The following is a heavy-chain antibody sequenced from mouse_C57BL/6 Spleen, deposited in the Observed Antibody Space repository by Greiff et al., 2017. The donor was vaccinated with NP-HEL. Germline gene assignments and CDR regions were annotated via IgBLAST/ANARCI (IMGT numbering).Heavy chain of an antibody. CDR1: GFTFSDYY. CDR3: ARGHYFGVYYFDY. Sequence: EVKLVESEGGLVQPGRSMKLSCTASGFTFSDYYMAWVRQVPEKGLEWVANINYDGSSTYYLDSLKSRFIISRDNAKNILYLQMSSLKSEDTATYYCARGHYFGVYYFDYWGQGTALTVSS. D-gene: IGHD1-2*01. V-gene: IGHV5-16*01. J-gene: IGHJ2*01. CDR2: INYDGSST.